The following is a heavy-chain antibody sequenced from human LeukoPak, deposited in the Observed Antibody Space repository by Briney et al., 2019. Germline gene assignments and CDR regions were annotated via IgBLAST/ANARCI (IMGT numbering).Heavy chain of an antibody. D-gene: IGHD2-2*01. CDR3: AKFSPSNLDY. CDR2: ISASGGST. CDR1: GFTFSSYS. V-gene: IGHV3-23*01. J-gene: IGHJ4*02. Sequence: GGSLRLSCAASGFTFSSYSMSWVRQAPGKGLEWVSVISASGGSTYYADSVKGRFTISRDNPTNTLYLQMNSLRVEDTAVYYCAKFSPSNLDYWGQGTLVTVSS.